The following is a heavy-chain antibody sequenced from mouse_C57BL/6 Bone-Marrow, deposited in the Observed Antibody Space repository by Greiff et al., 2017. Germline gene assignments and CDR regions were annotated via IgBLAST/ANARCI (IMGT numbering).Heavy chain of an antibody. V-gene: IGHV1-55*01. J-gene: IGHJ2*01. CDR1: GYTFTSYW. Sequence: QVQLQQSGAELVKPGASVKLSCKASGYTFTSYWITWVKQRPGQGLEWIGDIYPGSGSTNYNEKFKSKATLTVDTSSSTAYMQLSSLTSEASAVYYCARRGSCYWGQGATLAVA. D-gene: IGHD1-1*02. CDR2: IYPGSGST. CDR3: ARRGSCY.